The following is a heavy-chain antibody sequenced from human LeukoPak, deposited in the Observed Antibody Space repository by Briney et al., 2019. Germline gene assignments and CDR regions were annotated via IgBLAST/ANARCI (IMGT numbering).Heavy chain of an antibody. CDR2: ISSSGRTI. Sequence: GGSLRLSCAASGFTFNSYEMNWVRQAPRKGLEWVSYISSSGRTIYYADSVKGRFTISRDNAKNSLYLQMNSLRAEDTAVYYCAILDSSGLSNDYWGQGTLVTASS. J-gene: IGHJ4*02. CDR1: GFTFNSYE. V-gene: IGHV3-48*03. D-gene: IGHD3-22*01. CDR3: AILDSSGLSNDY.